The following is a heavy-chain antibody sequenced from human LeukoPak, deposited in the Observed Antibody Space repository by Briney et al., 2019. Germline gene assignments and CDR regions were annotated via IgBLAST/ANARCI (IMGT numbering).Heavy chain of an antibody. CDR2: IYYRGRT. V-gene: IGHV4-39*01. Sequence: SETLSLTCTVSGGSISSSSYYWGWIRQPPGKGLEWIGSIYYRGRTYYNPSLKSRVTMSVDTSKNQFSLKLSSVTAADTAVYYCARQSPPEHSSGWSPIDHWGQGTLVTVSS. CDR3: ARQSPPEHSSGWSPIDH. J-gene: IGHJ4*02. CDR1: GGSISSSSYY. D-gene: IGHD6-19*01.